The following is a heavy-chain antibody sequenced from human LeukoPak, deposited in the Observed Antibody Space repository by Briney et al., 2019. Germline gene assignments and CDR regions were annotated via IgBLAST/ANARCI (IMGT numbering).Heavy chain of an antibody. CDR3: ARGGAARLHFQN. J-gene: IGHJ1*01. D-gene: IGHD6-6*01. CDR2: IYHSGST. Sequence: SETLSLTCTVSGGSISTYYWNWIRQPPGKGLEWIGYIYHSGSTNYNPSLQSRVTISVDTSNNQFSLNLNSVTAADTAVYYCARGGAARLHFQNWGQGTQVTVSS. V-gene: IGHV4-59*01. CDR1: GGSISTYY.